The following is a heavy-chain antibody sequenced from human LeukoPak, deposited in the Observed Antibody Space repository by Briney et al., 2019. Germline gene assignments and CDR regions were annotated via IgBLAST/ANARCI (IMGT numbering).Heavy chain of an antibody. Sequence: PGGSLRLSCAASRFTVSSNYMSWVRQAPGKGLEWVSVIYSGGSTYYADSVKGRFTISRDNSKNTLYLQMNSLRAEDTAVYYCASTPAGGYSYGYGYWGQGTLVTVSS. CDR3: ASTPAGGYSYGYGY. CDR1: RFTVSSNY. CDR2: IYSGGST. V-gene: IGHV3-53*01. J-gene: IGHJ4*02. D-gene: IGHD5-18*01.